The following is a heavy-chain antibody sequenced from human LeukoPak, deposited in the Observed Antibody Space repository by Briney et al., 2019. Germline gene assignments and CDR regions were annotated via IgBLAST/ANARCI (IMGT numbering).Heavy chain of an antibody. D-gene: IGHD2-2*01. CDR1: GFLSSNYA. Sequence: GGSLRLSCSASGFLSSNYAMSWVRQAPGKGLEWISALSGSGRTTYYADSVKGRFTISRDNSGNTLYLQMNSLTVEDTALYYCAKNRGIGSADWFDPWGQGTLVTVSS. J-gene: IGHJ5*02. V-gene: IGHV3-23*01. CDR3: AKNRGIGSADWFDP. CDR2: LSGSGRTT.